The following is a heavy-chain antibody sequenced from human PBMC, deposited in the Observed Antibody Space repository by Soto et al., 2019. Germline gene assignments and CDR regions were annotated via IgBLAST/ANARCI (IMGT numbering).Heavy chain of an antibody. CDR1: GYTFTTYA. V-gene: IGHV1-18*01. CDR3: ARVKDIVLGTNYFDY. Sequence: ASVKVSCKASGYTFTTYAITWVRQAPGQGLEWMGWISAYTGITNYAQNLQARVTMTTDASTSTAYLELRSLGSDDTAVYYCARVKDIVLGTNYFDYWGQGTLVTVSS. J-gene: IGHJ4*02. D-gene: IGHD2-8*01. CDR2: ISAYTGIT.